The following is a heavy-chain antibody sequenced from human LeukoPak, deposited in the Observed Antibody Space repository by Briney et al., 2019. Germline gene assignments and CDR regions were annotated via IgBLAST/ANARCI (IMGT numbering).Heavy chain of an antibody. CDR3: AREKRGSSSGYFDY. V-gene: IGHV3-30*14. CDR1: GFTFSSYV. Sequence: TGGSLRLSCAASGFTFSSYVVHWVRRAPGKGLEWVAVVSFDGSNTYYADSVKGRFTVSRDISKNTLYLQMNSLRAEDTAVYYCAREKRGSSSGYFDYWGQGTLVTVSS. CDR2: VSFDGSNT. J-gene: IGHJ4*02. D-gene: IGHD6-6*01.